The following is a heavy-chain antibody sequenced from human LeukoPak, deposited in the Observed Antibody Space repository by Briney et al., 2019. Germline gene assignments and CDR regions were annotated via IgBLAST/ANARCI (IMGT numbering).Heavy chain of an antibody. CDR3: ARDIILGAFDI. V-gene: IGHV1-46*01. Sequence: ASVKVSCKASGYTFTSYYMHWVRQAPGQGLEWMGIINPSGGSTSYAQKFQGRVTMTRDTSTSTVYMELISLRSEDTAVYYCARDIILGAFDIWGQGTMVTVSS. CDR2: INPSGGST. CDR1: GYTFTSYY. J-gene: IGHJ3*02. D-gene: IGHD2/OR15-2a*01.